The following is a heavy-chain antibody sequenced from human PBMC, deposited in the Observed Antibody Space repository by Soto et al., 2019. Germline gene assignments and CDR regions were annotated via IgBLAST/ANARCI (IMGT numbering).Heavy chain of an antibody. Sequence: GPRTSSETLSLTCTVSGGSISSYYWSWIRQPPGKGLEWIGYIYYSGSTNYNPSLKSRVTISVDTSKNQFSLKLSSVTAADTAVYYCARDLHYDFRRTRYYYGMDVWGQGTTVTVSS. D-gene: IGHD3-3*01. CDR3: ARDLHYDFRRTRYYYGMDV. V-gene: IGHV4-59*01. CDR2: IYYSGST. CDR1: GGSISSYY. J-gene: IGHJ6*02.